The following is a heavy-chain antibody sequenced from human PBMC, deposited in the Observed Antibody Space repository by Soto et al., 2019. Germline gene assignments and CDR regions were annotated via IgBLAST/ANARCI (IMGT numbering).Heavy chain of an antibody. J-gene: IGHJ4*02. D-gene: IGHD6-6*01. CDR2: ISGSGGST. CDR1: GFTFSSYA. Sequence: GGSLRLSCAASGFTFSSYAMSWVRQAAGKGLEWVSAISGSGGSTYYADSVKGRFTISRDNSKNTLYLQMNSLRAEDTAVYYCAKARMQQLVFTYYFDYWGQGTLVTVSS. CDR3: AKARMQQLVFTYYFDY. V-gene: IGHV3-23*01.